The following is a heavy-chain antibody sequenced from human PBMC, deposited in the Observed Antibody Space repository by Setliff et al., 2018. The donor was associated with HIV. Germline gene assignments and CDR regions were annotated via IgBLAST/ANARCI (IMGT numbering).Heavy chain of an antibody. Sequence: RLSCSASGFTFTDYWMHWVRQVPGQGLVWVSRINVDGSSISYADSVKGRFTISRDNSKNTLYVQMNSLRADDTGIYYCAKTYYYDSSGYYYFDSWGQGTLVTVSS. D-gene: IGHD3-22*01. CDR2: INVDGSSI. J-gene: IGHJ4*02. V-gene: IGHV3-74*01. CDR3: AKTYYYDSSGYYYFDS. CDR1: GFTFTDYW.